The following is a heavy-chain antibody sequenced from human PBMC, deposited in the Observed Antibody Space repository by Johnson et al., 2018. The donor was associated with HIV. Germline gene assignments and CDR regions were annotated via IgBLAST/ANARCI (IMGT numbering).Heavy chain of an antibody. CDR2: IRYDGSNK. V-gene: IGHV3-30*02. Sequence: QVQLVESGGGLVKPGGSLRLSCAASGFIFSDYYMNWIRQAPGKGLEWVAFIRYDGSNKYYADSVKGRFTISRDNSKNTLYLQMNSLRAEDTALYYCAKDSTPGGGDYVAYAFDIWGQGTMVTVSS. J-gene: IGHJ3*02. CDR1: GFIFSDYY. CDR3: AKDSTPGGGDYVAYAFDI. D-gene: IGHD4-17*01.